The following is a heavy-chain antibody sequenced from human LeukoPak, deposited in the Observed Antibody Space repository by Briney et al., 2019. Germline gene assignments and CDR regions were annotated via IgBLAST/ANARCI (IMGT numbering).Heavy chain of an antibody. CDR2: INHSGST. CDR3: ARRYYDSSGYFYYFDY. V-gene: IGHV4-34*01. D-gene: IGHD3-22*01. J-gene: IGHJ4*02. Sequence: SETLSLTCAVYGGSFSGYYWSWIRQPPGKGLEWIGEINHSGSTNYNPSLKSRVTILVDTSKNQFSLKLSSVTAADTAVYYCARRYYDSSGYFYYFDYWGQGTLVTVSS. CDR1: GGSFSGYY.